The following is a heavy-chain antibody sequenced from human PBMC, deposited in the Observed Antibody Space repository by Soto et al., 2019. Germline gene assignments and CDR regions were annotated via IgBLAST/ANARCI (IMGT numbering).Heavy chain of an antibody. CDR2: ISGSGGST. V-gene: IGHV3-23*01. J-gene: IGHJ6*02. D-gene: IGHD2-15*01. Sequence: GGSLRLSCAASGFTFSSYAMSRVRQAPGKGLEWVSAISGSGGSTYYADSVKGRFTISRDNSKNTLYLQMNSLRAEDTAVYYCAKDFRPPDDIVVVVAATHYYYYGMDVWGQGTTVTVSS. CDR3: AKDFRPPDDIVVVVAATHYYYYGMDV. CDR1: GFTFSSYA.